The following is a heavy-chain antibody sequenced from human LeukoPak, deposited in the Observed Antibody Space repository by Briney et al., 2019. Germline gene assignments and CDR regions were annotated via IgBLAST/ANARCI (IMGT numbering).Heavy chain of an antibody. CDR1: GGSFSAYY. Sequence: PSETLSLTCAVYGGSFSAYYWSWIRQPPGKGLEWMGEINHSGSTNYNPPLKSRATTSVDTSKKQFSLKLSSLTAADTAVYYCARGSCSGGSCYLYNCYHYMDVWGKGTTVTVSS. D-gene: IGHD2-15*01. CDR2: INHSGST. J-gene: IGHJ6*03. CDR3: ARGSCSGGSCYLYNCYHYMDV. V-gene: IGHV4-34*01.